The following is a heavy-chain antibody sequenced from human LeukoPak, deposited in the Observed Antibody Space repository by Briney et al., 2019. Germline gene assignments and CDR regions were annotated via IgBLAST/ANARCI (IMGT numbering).Heavy chain of an antibody. CDR3: ARGRVSSSSWCSTYYYYFYMDV. J-gene: IGHJ6*03. CDR2: INHSGST. CDR1: GGSFSGYY. Sequence: SETLSLTCAVYGGSFSGYYWSWIRQPPGKGLEWIGEINHSGSTNYNPSLKSRVTISRDTSKNHFSLELSSVTAADTAVYFCARGRVSSSSWCSTYYYYFYMDVWGKGTTVTVSS. V-gene: IGHV4-34*01. D-gene: IGHD6-13*01.